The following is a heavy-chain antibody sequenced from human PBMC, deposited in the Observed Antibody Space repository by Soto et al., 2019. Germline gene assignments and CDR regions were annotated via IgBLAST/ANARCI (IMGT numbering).Heavy chain of an antibody. CDR3: ARGLTTRPPYFDY. V-gene: IGHV1-69*02. J-gene: IGHJ4*02. Sequence: QVQLVQSGAEVKKPGSSVKVSCKASGGTFSSYTISWVRQAPGQGLEWMGRIIPILGIANYAQKFQGRVTMTADKSTSTAYMELSSLRSEDTAVYYCARGLTTRPPYFDYWGQGTLVTVSS. CDR2: IIPILGIA. D-gene: IGHD4-17*01. CDR1: GGTFSSYT.